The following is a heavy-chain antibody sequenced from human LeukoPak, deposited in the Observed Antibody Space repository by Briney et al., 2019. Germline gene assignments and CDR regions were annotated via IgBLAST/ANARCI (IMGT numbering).Heavy chain of an antibody. V-gene: IGHV3-48*03. Sequence: GGSLRLFCAASGLTFKSYEMHWVRQAPGKGLEWVSYISSGGSTIYYADSVKGRFTVSRDNAENSLYLQMNSRRAEDTAVYYCAKAGPGGGLVVKVYYFDYWGQGALVTVSS. CDR1: GLTFKSYE. CDR3: AKAGPGGGLVVKVYYFDY. J-gene: IGHJ4*02. D-gene: IGHD3-16*02. CDR2: ISSGGSTI.